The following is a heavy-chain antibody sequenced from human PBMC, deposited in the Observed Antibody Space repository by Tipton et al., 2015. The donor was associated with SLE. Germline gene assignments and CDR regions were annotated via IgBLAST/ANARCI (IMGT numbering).Heavy chain of an antibody. V-gene: IGHV3-74*01. CDR2: IKTDGSGT. CDR1: GFTFRTYW. CDR3: VRLGRVWDGTRCYGGIYFDL. J-gene: IGHJ2*01. Sequence: GSLRLSCAASGFTFRTYWMQWVRQVPGKGLVWVSYIKTDGSGTKYADSVKGRFTISRDNAMNTLYLQLNSLRAEDTAVYYCVRLGRVWDGTRCYGGIYFDLWGRGTLVTVSS. D-gene: IGHD2-2*01.